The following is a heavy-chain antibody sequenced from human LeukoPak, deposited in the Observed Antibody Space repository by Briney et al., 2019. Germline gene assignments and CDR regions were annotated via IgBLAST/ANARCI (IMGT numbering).Heavy chain of an antibody. CDR1: GGSFSGYY. CDR3: ARRVSLDY. Sequence: SETLSLTCAFYGGSFSGYYWSWIRQPPGKGLEWIGEINHSGSTNYNPSLKSRVTISVDTSKNQFSLKLCSVTAADTAVYYCARRVSLDYWGQGTLVTVSS. V-gene: IGHV4-34*01. CDR2: INHSGST. J-gene: IGHJ4*02.